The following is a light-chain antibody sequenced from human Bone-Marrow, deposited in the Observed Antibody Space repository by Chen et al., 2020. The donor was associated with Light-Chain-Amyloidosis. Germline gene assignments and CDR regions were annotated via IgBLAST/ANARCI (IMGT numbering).Light chain of an antibody. CDR1: QSLLHSNGYNY. CDR2: LGS. J-gene: IGKJ2*01. Sequence: DIVMSQSPLSLCVTPGEPASISCTSTQSLLHSNGYNYLAWYLQKPGQSPQLLIHLGSNRAPGVPDRFSGSGSDTDFTLRISRVEAEDVGVYYCFQPQETPYTFGQGTKLEI. V-gene: IGKV2-28*01. CDR3: FQPQETPYT.